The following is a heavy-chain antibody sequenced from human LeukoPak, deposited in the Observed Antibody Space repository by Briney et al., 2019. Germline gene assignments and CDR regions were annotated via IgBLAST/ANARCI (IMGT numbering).Heavy chain of an antibody. D-gene: IGHD4-17*01. CDR1: GYTFTSYG. CDR2: ISAYNGKT. V-gene: IGHV1-18*01. Sequence: GASVKVSCKASGYTFTSYGITWVRQAPGQGLEWMAWISAYNGKTNYAQRFQGRVTMTTDTSTSTAYMELRSLRSDDTAVYYCARAHLHYGDSIHDLDYWGRGTLVTVSS. CDR3: ARAHLHYGDSIHDLDY. J-gene: IGHJ4*02.